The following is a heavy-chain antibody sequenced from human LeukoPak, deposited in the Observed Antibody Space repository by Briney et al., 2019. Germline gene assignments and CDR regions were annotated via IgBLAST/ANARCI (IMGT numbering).Heavy chain of an antibody. CDR1: GGSISSTSYY. CDR2: VYYTGST. D-gene: IGHD1-26*01. V-gene: IGHV4-39*07. J-gene: IGHJ3*02. Sequence: SETLSLTCTVSGGSISSTSYYWGWIRQPPGKGLEWIGSVYYTGSTSYNPSLKSRVTMSVDTSKNQFSLKLSSVTAADTAVYYCARDEVGAYLIDAFDIWGQGTMVTVSS. CDR3: ARDEVGAYLIDAFDI.